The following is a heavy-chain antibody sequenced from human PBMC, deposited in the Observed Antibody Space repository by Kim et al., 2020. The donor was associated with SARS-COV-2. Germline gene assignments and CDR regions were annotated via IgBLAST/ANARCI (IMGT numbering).Heavy chain of an antibody. CDR1: GFTFSNYA. V-gene: IGHV3-23*01. Sequence: GGSLRLSCVASGFTFSNYAMSWVRQAPGKGLEWVSAISGSGDRTYYADSVKGRFTISRDNSKNTLYLQMNSLRAEDTAVYYCAKDSSRNSWQPTGYWGQGTLVTVSS. D-gene: IGHD6-13*01. CDR3: AKDSSRNSWQPTGY. J-gene: IGHJ4*02. CDR2: ISGSGDRT.